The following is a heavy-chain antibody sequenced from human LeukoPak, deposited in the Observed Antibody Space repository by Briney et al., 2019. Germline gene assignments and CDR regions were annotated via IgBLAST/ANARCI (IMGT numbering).Heavy chain of an antibody. CDR2: ISYDGSNK. Sequence: GGSLRLSCAASGFTFSSYAMHWVRQAPGKGLEWVAVISYDGSNKYYADSVKGRFTISRDNFKNTLYLQMNSLRPEDTAVYYCARSEYSTGWYWSEYWGQGTLVTVSS. V-gene: IGHV3-30-3*01. D-gene: IGHD6-13*01. J-gene: IGHJ4*02. CDR1: GFTFSSYA. CDR3: ARSEYSTGWYWSEY.